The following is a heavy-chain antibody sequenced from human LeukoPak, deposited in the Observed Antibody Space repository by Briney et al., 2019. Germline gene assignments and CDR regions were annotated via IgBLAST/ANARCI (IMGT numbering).Heavy chain of an antibody. V-gene: IGHV3-9*01. Sequence: PGRSLRLSCAASGFTFDDYAMHWVRQAPGKGLEWVSGISWNSGSIGYADSVKGRFTISRDNAKNSLYLQMNSLRAEDTALYYCAKCFGYDYYYGMDVWGQGTTVTVSS. CDR1: GFTFDDYA. J-gene: IGHJ6*02. D-gene: IGHD2-2*01. CDR3: AKCFGYDYYYGMDV. CDR2: ISWNSGSI.